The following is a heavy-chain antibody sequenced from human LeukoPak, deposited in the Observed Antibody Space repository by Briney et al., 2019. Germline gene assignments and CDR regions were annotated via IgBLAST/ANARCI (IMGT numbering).Heavy chain of an antibody. V-gene: IGHV1-2*02. Sequence: ASVKVSCKASGYTFTGYYMHWVRQAPGQGLEWMGWINPNSGGTNYAQKFQGRVTMTRDTSISTAYMELSRLRSDDTAVYYCARERTRTSAIRSYYRIYDYWGQGTLVTVSS. D-gene: IGHD3-10*01. CDR3: ARERTRTSAIRSYYRIYDY. CDR2: INPNSGGT. CDR1: GYTFTGYY. J-gene: IGHJ4*02.